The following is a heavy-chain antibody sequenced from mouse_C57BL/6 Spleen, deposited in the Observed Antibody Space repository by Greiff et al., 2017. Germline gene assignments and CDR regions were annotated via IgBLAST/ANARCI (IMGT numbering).Heavy chain of an antibody. Sequence: QVQLQQSGAELVRPGASVTLSCKASGYTFTDYEMHWVKQTPVHGLEWIGAIDPETGGTAYNQKFKGKAILTADKSSSTAYMELRSLTSEDSAVYYCTRPRSSGYETWFAYWGQGTLVTVSA. CDR3: TRPRSSGYETWFAY. CDR1: GYTFTDYE. CDR2: IDPETGGT. J-gene: IGHJ3*01. D-gene: IGHD3-2*02. V-gene: IGHV1-15*01.